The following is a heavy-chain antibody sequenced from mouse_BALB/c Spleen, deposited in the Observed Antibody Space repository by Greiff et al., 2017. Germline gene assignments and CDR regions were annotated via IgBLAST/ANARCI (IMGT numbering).Heavy chain of an antibody. CDR3: ARTTTVVAPDY. V-gene: IGHV5-6-5*01. CDR2: ISSGGST. CDR1: GFTFSSYA. Sequence: DVKLVESGGGLVKPGGSLKLSCAASGFTFSSYAMSWVRQTPEKRLEWVASISSGGSTYYPDSVKGRFTISRDNARNILYLQMSSLRSEDTAMYYCARTTTVVAPDYWGQGTTLTVSS. J-gene: IGHJ2*01. D-gene: IGHD1-1*01.